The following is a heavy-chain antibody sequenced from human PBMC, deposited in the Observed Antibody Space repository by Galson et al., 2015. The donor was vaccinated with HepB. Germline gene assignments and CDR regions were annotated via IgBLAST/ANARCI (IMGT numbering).Heavy chain of an antibody. D-gene: IGHD2-15*01. Sequence: SETLSLTCTVSGGSVSSGSYYWSWIRQPPGKGLEWIGYIYSSGIANHNPSLKSRVTILVDTSKNQFSLKLRSVTAADTAVYYCARVVAAATLYWFDPWGQGSLVTVSS. CDR3: ARVVAAATLYWFDP. CDR2: IYSSGIA. CDR1: GGSVSSGSYY. V-gene: IGHV4-61*01. J-gene: IGHJ5*02.